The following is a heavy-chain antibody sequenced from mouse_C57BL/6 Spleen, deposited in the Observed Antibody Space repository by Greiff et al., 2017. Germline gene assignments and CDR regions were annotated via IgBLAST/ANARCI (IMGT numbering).Heavy chain of an antibody. J-gene: IGHJ2*01. CDR2: IYPGSGNT. CDR3: ARLGITTVFDY. D-gene: IGHD1-1*01. CDR1: GYTFTDYY. Sequence: QVQLQQSGAELVRPGASVKLSCKASGYTFTDYYINWVKQRPGQGLEWIARIYPGSGNTYYNEKFKGKATLTAEKSSSTAYMQLSSLTSEDSAVYFCARLGITTVFDYWGQGTTLTVSS. V-gene: IGHV1-76*01.